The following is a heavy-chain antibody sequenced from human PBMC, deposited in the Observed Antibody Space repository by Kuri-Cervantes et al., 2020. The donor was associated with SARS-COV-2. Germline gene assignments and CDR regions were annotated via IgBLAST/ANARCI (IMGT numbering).Heavy chain of an antibody. CDR1: GGSFSGYY. V-gene: IGHV4-34*01. D-gene: IGHD3-3*01. J-gene: IGHJ3*02. CDR3: AREWGYDFWSGYYRTHAFDI. CDR2: INHSGST. Sequence: SQTLSLTCAVYGGSFSGYYWSWICQPPGKGLEWIGEINHSGSTNYNPSLKSRVTISVDTSKNQFSLKLSSVTAADTAVYYCAREWGYDFWSGYYRTHAFDIWGQGTMVTVSS.